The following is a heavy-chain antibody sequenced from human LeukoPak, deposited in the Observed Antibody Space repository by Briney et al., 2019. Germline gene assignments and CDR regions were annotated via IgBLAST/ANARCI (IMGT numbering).Heavy chain of an antibody. D-gene: IGHD2-21*02. Sequence: GGSLRLSCAASGFTFSSCSMNWVRQAPGKGLEWVSSISSTSSYIYYADSLKGRFTISRDNSKNTLYLQMNSLRSDDTAVYYCARGSVTATVLGYWGQGTLVTVSS. V-gene: IGHV3-21*04. J-gene: IGHJ4*02. CDR1: GFTFSSCS. CDR3: ARGSVTATVLGY. CDR2: ISSTSSYI.